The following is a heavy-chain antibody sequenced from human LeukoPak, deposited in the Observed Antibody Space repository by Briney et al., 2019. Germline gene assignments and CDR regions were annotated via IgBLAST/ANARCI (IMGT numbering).Heavy chain of an antibody. D-gene: IGHD6-13*01. J-gene: IGHJ4*02. Sequence: GGSLRLSCAASGFTFSNYWMSWVRQAPGKGLEWVANIKEDGSEKYYVDSVKGRFTISRDNSKNTLYLQMNSLRAEDTAVYYCAKDHLGHSSSFAVLRGWGVTKKYFDYWGQGTLVTVSS. V-gene: IGHV3-7*01. CDR3: AKDHLGHSSSFAVLRGWGVTKKYFDY. CDR1: GFTFSNYW. CDR2: IKEDGSEK.